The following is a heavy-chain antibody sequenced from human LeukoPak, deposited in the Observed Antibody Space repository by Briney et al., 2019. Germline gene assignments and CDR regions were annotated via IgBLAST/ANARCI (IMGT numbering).Heavy chain of an antibody. V-gene: IGHV4-59*01. D-gene: IGHD4-23*01. Sequence: SETLSLTCTVSGSSISSYYWSWIRQPPGKGLEWIGYIYYSGSTNYNPSLKSRVTISVDTSKNQFSLKLSSVTAADTAVYYCARGLTPEDAFDIWGQGTMVTVSS. CDR2: IYYSGST. CDR3: ARGLTPEDAFDI. J-gene: IGHJ3*02. CDR1: GSSISSYY.